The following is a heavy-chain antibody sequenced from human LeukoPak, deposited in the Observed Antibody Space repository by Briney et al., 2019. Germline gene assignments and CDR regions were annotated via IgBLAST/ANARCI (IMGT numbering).Heavy chain of an antibody. CDR2: IYYSGST. D-gene: IGHD3-22*01. CDR3: ARESNWYYYNSSGYRDAFDI. CDR1: GGSISSYY. Sequence: PSETLSLTYTVSGGSISSYYWSWIRQPPGKGLEWIGYIYYSGSTNYNPSLKSRVTISVDTSKNQFSLKLSSVTAADTAVYYCARESNWYYYNSSGYRDAFDIWGQGTMVTVSS. V-gene: IGHV4-59*01. J-gene: IGHJ3*02.